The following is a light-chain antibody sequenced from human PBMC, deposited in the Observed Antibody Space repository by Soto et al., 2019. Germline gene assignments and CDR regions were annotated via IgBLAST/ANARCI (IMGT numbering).Light chain of an antibody. CDR3: QQFGSSPRT. J-gene: IGKJ1*01. Sequence: VLTQSPGTLSLSPWEIATLSCRASQSVSSTYLAWYQQKPGQAPRLLIYGASSRATGIPDRFSGSGSGTDFTLTISRLEPEDFAVYYCQQFGSSPRTFGQGTKVDI. CDR1: QSVSSTY. V-gene: IGKV3-20*01. CDR2: GAS.